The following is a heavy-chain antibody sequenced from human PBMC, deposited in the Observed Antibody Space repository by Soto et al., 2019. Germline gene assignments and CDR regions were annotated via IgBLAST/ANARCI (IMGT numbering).Heavy chain of an antibody. D-gene: IGHD6-19*01. J-gene: IGHJ5*02. CDR3: ARETAVAALDP. Sequence: QVPLVQSVAEVKKPGASVKVSCTASGYTCTSSGISRVRPAPGQGLEWMGWISAYNGNTNYAQKLQGRVTMPTDTSTSTAYMELRSRRSDDTAVSYCARETAVAALDPCGQGTLITVSA. CDR2: ISAYNGNT. V-gene: IGHV1-18*01. CDR1: GYTCTSSG.